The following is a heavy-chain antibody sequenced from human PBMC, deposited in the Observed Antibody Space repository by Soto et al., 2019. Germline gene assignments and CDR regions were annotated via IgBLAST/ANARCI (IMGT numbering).Heavy chain of an antibody. CDR1: GYTFNNYD. Sequence: ASVKVSCKASGYTFNNYDIHWVRQAPGHGLEWMGWMNPNSGNTGYAQNFRGRVTMTQNTAIGTAYMELSSLRSDDTATYYCTRAYGAETFDFWGQGTRVSVSS. J-gene: IGHJ5*01. D-gene: IGHD3-10*01. CDR3: TRAYGAETFDF. V-gene: IGHV1-8*02. CDR2: MNPNSGNT.